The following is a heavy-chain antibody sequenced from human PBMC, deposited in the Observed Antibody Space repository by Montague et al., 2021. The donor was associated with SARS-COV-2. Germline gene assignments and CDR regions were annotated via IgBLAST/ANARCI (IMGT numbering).Heavy chain of an antibody. CDR3: ARDVVAAPGTFDY. CDR2: VSASGGT. Sequence: SETLSLTCTVSGDSISSFYWSWIRQPAGKGLEWIGRVSASGGTNYNPSLNSRVTMSVDTSKKQFSLRLSPVTAADTAVYYCARDVVAAPGTFDYWGQGTLVTVSS. V-gene: IGHV4-4*07. D-gene: IGHD6-13*01. J-gene: IGHJ4*02. CDR1: GDSISSFY.